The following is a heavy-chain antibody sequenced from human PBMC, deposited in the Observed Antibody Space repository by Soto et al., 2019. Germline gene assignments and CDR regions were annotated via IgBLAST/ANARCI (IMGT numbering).Heavy chain of an antibody. D-gene: IGHD6-13*01. CDR1: GYSFTTYW. CDR3: ARLGIASPGDPGP. J-gene: IGHJ5*02. Sequence: GESLKISCKGSGYSFTTYWISWVRQMPGKGLEWMGRIDPSDSYTNYSPSFQGHVTISADKSLSTAYLQWSSLKASDTAMYYCARLGIASPGDPGPWGQGTLVTVSS. CDR2: IDPSDSYT. V-gene: IGHV5-10-1*01.